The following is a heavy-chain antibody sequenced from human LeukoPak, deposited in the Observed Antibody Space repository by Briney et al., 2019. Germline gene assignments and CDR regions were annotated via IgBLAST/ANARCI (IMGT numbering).Heavy chain of an antibody. V-gene: IGHV3-15*01. CDR1: GFTFSNAW. Sequence: PGGSLRLSCAASGFTFSNAWMSWVRQAPGKGLEWVGRIKSKTDGGTTDYAAPVKGRFTISRDDSKNTLYLQMNSLKTEDTAVYYCTRHLPVSLEGYSSSSPGAFDIWGQGTMVTVSS. J-gene: IGHJ3*02. D-gene: IGHD6-6*01. CDR3: TRHLPVSLEGYSSSSPGAFDI. CDR2: IKSKTDGGTT.